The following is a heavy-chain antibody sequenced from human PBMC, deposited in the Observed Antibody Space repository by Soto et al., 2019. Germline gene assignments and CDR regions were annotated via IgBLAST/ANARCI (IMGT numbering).Heavy chain of an antibody. V-gene: IGHV4-34*01. D-gene: IGHD2-2*03. J-gene: IGHJ3*02. CDR3: ARLEIVVVPAAISDAFDI. CDR2: INHSGST. CDR1: GGSFSGYY. Sequence: QVQLQQWGAGLLKPSETLSLTCAVYGGSFSGYYWSWIRQPPGKGLEWIGEINHSGSTNYNPSLKSRVTISVETSKNQFSLKLSSVTAADTAVYYCARLEIVVVPAAISDAFDIWGQGTMVTVSS.